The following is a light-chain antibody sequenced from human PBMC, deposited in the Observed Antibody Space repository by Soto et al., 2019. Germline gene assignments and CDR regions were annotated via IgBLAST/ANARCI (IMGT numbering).Light chain of an antibody. J-gene: IGKJ1*01. CDR2: GAS. V-gene: IGKV3-15*01. Sequence: EIAMTQSPPTLSVSPGDTATLSCRASQSVYSNLAWYQQKPGQAPRLLIHGASTRATGIPARFSGSGSGTEFTLTISSLQSEDLAVYFCQQYNDWLTFGQGTKVEIK. CDR3: QQYNDWLT. CDR1: QSVYSN.